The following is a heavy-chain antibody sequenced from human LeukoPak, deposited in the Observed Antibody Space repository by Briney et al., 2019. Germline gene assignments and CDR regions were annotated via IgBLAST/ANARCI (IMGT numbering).Heavy chain of an antibody. V-gene: IGHV1-2*02. CDR2: INPNSGGT. J-gene: IGHJ4*02. CDR1: GYTFTGYY. D-gene: IGHD3-10*01. CDR3: ARLRSRRLLWFGELFY. Sequence: ASVKVSCKASGYTFTGYYIHWVRQAPGQGLEWMGWINPNSGGTNYAQKFQGRVTMTRDTSISTAYMELSRLRSDDTAVYYCARLRSRRLLWFGELFYWGQGTLVTVSS.